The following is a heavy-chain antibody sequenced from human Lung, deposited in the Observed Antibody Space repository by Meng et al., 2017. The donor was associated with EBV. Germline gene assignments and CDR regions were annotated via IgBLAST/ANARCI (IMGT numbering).Heavy chain of an antibody. J-gene: IGHJ4*02. CDR2: ISSRGGYT. V-gene: IGHV3-11*05. Sequence: QVQLVELGGGLVKSGGSLRLSCVASGFTFSDYYMTWIRQAPGKGLEWLSYISSRGGYTDSADSVKGRFTISRDNAKNSVYLQMNSLRPDDTAVYYCARAHGLNDYWGLGTLVTVSS. D-gene: IGHD5-24*01. CDR1: GFTFSDYY. CDR3: ARAHGLNDY.